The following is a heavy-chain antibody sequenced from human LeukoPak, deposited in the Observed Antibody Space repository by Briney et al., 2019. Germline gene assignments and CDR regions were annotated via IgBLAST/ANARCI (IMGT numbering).Heavy chain of an antibody. CDR3: ARVGSRHDAFDI. D-gene: IGHD1-26*01. V-gene: IGHV4-4*02. J-gene: IGHJ3*02. CDR2: IHQSGST. CDR1: GGSISSVSW. Sequence: SETLSLTCAMSGGSISSVSWWNWVRQPPGKGLEWIGEIHQSGSTNYNPSLKSRVTMSVEMSKNRFSLTLSSVTAADTAVYYCARVGSRHDAFDIWGQGTMVTVSS.